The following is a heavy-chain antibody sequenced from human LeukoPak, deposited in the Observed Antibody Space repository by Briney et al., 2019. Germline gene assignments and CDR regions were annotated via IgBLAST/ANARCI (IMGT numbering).Heavy chain of an antibody. V-gene: IGHV3-30*18. Sequence: GGSLRLSCAASGFSFSSYAMHWVRQAPGKGLEWVAFVLFDGTNEQYTDSVKGRFSISRDNSNNTLYLQMSSPTAEDTAVYYCAKDRYGSGANYFDYWGQGTLVTVSS. CDR3: AKDRYGSGANYFDY. J-gene: IGHJ4*02. D-gene: IGHD3-10*01. CDR2: VLFDGTNE. CDR1: GFSFSSYA.